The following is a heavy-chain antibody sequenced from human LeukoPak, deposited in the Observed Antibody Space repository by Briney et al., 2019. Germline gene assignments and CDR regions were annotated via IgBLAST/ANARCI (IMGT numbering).Heavy chain of an antibody. V-gene: IGHV4-34*01. J-gene: IGHJ4*02. D-gene: IGHD3-16*02. Sequence: SETLSLTCAVYGGSFSGYYWSWICQPPGKGLEWIGGINHSGSTNYNPSPKSRITISVDTSKNQFPLKLSSVTAADAAVYYCARVGGLGELSYWGQGTLVTVSS. CDR2: INHSGST. CDR1: GGSFSGYY. CDR3: ARVGGLGELSY.